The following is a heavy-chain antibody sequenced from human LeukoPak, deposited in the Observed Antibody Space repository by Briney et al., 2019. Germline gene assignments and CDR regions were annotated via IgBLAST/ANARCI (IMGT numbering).Heavy chain of an antibody. V-gene: IGHV3-23*01. CDR2: ISGSGGST. D-gene: IGHD2-15*01. J-gene: IGHJ4*02. CDR1: GGSVSSGSYY. CDR3: AKLLGGSRSFDY. Sequence: ETLSLTCTVSGGSVSSGSYYWSWVRQAPGKGLEWVSAISGSGGSTYYADSVKGRFTISRDNSKNTLFLQMNSLRAEDTAVYYCAKLLGGSRSFDYWGQGTLVTVSS.